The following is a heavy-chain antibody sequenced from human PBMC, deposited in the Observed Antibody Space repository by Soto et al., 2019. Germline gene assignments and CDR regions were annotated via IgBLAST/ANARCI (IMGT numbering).Heavy chain of an antibody. V-gene: IGHV3-21*01. J-gene: IGHJ5*02. CDR2: ISSSSSYI. CDR3: ARDLGSPYDFWSGSLNWFDP. D-gene: IGHD3-3*01. Sequence: GGSLRLSCAASGFTFSSYSMNWVRQAPGKGLEWVSSISSSSSYIYYADSVKGRFTISRDSAKNSLYLQMNSLRAEDTAVYYCARDLGSPYDFWSGSLNWFDPWGQGTLVTVSS. CDR1: GFTFSSYS.